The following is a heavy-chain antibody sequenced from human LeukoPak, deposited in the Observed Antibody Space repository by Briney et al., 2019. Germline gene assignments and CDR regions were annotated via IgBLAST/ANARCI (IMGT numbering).Heavy chain of an antibody. CDR3: ARERLGGVDY. V-gene: IGHV3-48*01. CDR2: ISSSSSTI. D-gene: IGHD5-12*01. Sequence: GGSLRLSCAASGFTFSSYSMNWVRQAPGKGLEWVSYISSSSSTIYYADSVKGRFTISRDNAKNSLYLQMNSLRAEDTAAYYCARERLGGVDYWGQGTLVTVSS. J-gene: IGHJ4*02. CDR1: GFTFSSYS.